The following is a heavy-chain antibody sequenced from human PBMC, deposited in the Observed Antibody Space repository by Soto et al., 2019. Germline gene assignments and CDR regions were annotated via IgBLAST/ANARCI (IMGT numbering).Heavy chain of an antibody. CDR2: IIPIFNTP. CDR1: GYTFTGYY. V-gene: IGHV1-69*13. J-gene: IGHJ3*02. D-gene: IGHD3-22*01. Sequence: SVKVSCKASGYTFTGYYMHWVRQAPGQGLEWMGGIIPIFNTPNYAQKFQGGVTITADESTSTAYMELSSLRSEDTAVYYCARDNGQRDYYDSRLDAFDICGHGTTVTVS. CDR3: ARDNGQRDYYDSRLDAFDI.